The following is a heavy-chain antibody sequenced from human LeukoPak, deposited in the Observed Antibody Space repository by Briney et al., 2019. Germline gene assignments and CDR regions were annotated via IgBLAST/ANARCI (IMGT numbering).Heavy chain of an antibody. V-gene: IGHV4-59*11. D-gene: IGHD3-10*01. CDR1: GGPISNHY. CDR3: ARGATFRGTYYMDV. CDR2: NDYSGST. J-gene: IGHJ6*03. Sequence: SETLSLTCIVAGGPISNHYWSWSRQPPGKGLEWIGYNDYSGSTNHNPSLKSRVTISVDTSKNQFSLKLNSVTAADTAVYYCARGATFRGTYYMDVWGKGTTVTVSS.